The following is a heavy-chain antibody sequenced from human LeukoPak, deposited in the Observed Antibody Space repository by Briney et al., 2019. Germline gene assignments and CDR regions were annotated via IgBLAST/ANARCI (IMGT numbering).Heavy chain of an antibody. CDR3: ARGTSLAAAGANYYYYYYMDV. J-gene: IGHJ6*03. CDR2: IYYSGST. D-gene: IGHD6-13*01. CDR1: GGSISSSSYY. Sequence: SETLSRSCTVSGGSISSSSYYWGWIRQPPGKGLEWIGSIYYSGSTYYNPSLKSRVTISVDTSKNQFSLKLSSVTAADTAVYYCARGTSLAAAGANYYYYYYMDVWGKGTTVTVSS. V-gene: IGHV4-39*01.